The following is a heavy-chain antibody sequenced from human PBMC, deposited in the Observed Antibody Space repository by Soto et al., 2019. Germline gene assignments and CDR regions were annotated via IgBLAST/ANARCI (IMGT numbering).Heavy chain of an antibody. CDR2: IIPIFGTA. J-gene: IGHJ6*02. V-gene: IGHV1-69*12. Sequence: QVQLVQSGAEVKKPGSSVKVSCKASGGTFSSYAISWVRQAPGQGLEWMGGIIPIFGTANYAQKFQGRVTITADESTSTAYMELSSLRSEDMAVYYCARGSYYGSGSYHAGMDVWGQGTTVTVSS. D-gene: IGHD3-10*01. CDR1: GGTFSSYA. CDR3: ARGSYYGSGSYHAGMDV.